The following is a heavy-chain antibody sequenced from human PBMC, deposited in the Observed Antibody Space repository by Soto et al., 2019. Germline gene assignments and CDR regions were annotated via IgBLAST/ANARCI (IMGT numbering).Heavy chain of an antibody. J-gene: IGHJ4*02. CDR1: GGSFSGYY. CDR3: ALPGYSYGPFDY. V-gene: IGHV4-34*01. D-gene: IGHD5-18*01. CDR2: INHSGST. Sequence: PSETLSLTCAVYGGSFSGYYWSWIRQPPGKGLEWIGEINHSGSTNYNPSLKSRATISVDTSKNQFSLKLSSVTAADTAVYYCALPGYSYGPFDYWGQGTLVTVSS.